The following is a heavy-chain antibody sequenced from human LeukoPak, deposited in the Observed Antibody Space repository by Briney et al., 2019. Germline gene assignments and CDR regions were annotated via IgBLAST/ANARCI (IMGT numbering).Heavy chain of an antibody. D-gene: IGHD4-17*01. CDR1: GFTFNNNA. J-gene: IGHJ4*02. Sequence: AGSLRLSCTASGFTFNNNAMNWVRHGPRPGLEWVSSISGGGETTYYADSAKGRFTISRDNSQNTLYLQMNSLRAEDTAVYYCARDYADYVGYFFFDYWGQGTLVTVSS. CDR3: ARDYADYVGYFFFDY. CDR2: ISGGGETT. V-gene: IGHV3-23*01.